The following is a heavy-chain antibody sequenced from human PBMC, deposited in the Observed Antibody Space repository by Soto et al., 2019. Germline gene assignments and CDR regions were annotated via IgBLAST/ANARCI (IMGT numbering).Heavy chain of an antibody. CDR3: TRQLAPDDQYFDY. D-gene: IGHD1-1*01. CDR2: IRSKANSYAT. J-gene: IGHJ4*02. Sequence: GGSLRLSCAASGFTFSGSAMHWVRQASGKGLEWVGRIRSKANSYATAYAASVKGRFTISRDDSKNTAYLQMNSLKTEDTAVYYCTRQLAPDDQYFDYWGKGTLVTVSS. V-gene: IGHV3-73*01. CDR1: GFTFSGSA.